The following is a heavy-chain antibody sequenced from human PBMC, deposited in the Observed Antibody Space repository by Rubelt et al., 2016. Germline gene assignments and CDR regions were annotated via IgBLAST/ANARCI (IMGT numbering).Heavy chain of an antibody. J-gene: IGHJ4*02. V-gene: IGHV3-66*01. CDR1: GFTVSSNY. D-gene: IGHD7-27*01. Sequence: EVQLVESGGGLVQPGGSLRLSCAAYGFTVSSNYMSWVRPAPGKGLEWVSVIYSGGSTYYADSVKGRFTISRGNSKNTLYLQMNSLRAEDTAVYYCARNWGFDYWGQGTLVTVSS. CDR3: ARNWGFDY. CDR2: IYSGGST.